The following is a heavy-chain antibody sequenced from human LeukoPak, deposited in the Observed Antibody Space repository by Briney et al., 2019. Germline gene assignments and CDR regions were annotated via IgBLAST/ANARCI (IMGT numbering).Heavy chain of an antibody. J-gene: IGHJ4*02. V-gene: IGHV3-64D*06. CDR1: GFTFSSYA. D-gene: IGHD6-19*01. CDR3: VKDSYSSGWYGSYYFDY. CDR2: ISSNGGST. Sequence: PGGSLRLSCSASGFTFSSYAMHWVRQAPGKGLEYVSAISSNGGSTYYADSVKGRFTISRDNSKNTLYLQMSSLRAEDTAVYYCVKDSYSSGWYGSYYFDYWGQGTLVTVSS.